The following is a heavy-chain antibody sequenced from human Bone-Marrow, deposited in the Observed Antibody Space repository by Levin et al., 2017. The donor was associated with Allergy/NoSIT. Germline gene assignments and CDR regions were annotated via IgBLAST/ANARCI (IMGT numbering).Heavy chain of an antibody. Sequence: SVKVSCKLSGGAFSSYAISWVRQAPGQGLEWMGAITPILDSANYAQRFQGRVTITADDPTRTAYMELSSLRSEDTAVYYCARLLGDSIYDLSWGQGTLVTVSS. CDR1: GGAFSSYA. CDR3: ARLLGDSIYDLS. D-gene: IGHD5/OR15-5a*01. CDR2: ITPILDSA. J-gene: IGHJ5*02. V-gene: IGHV1-69*13.